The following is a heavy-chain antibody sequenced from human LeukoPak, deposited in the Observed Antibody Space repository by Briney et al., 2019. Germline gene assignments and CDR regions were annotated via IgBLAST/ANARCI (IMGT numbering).Heavy chain of an antibody. D-gene: IGHD3-22*01. Sequence: ASVKVSCKASGYTFTGYYMHWVRQAPGLGPEWMGWISPHNGVTLYTQRFQGRVTMAWDTSISTAYMELTRMTSDDTAIYYCARDRADNWDRSGYYPDAFDMWGQGTMVTVS. J-gene: IGHJ3*02. CDR1: GYTFTGYY. CDR2: ISPHNGVT. CDR3: ARDRADNWDRSGYYPDAFDM. V-gene: IGHV1-2*02.